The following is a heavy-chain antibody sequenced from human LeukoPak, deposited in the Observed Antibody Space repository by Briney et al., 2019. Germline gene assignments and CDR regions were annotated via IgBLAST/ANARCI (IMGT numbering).Heavy chain of an antibody. D-gene: IGHD2-2*01. CDR2: ISGSGDGT. Sequence: GGSLRLSCAASGFIFSSYAMNWGRQAPGKGLEWVSAISGSGDGTYYADSVKGRFTVSRDNSKNTLYLQMNNLRAEDSAVYYCARGVGGYCSSTDCRAYDNWGQGTLVTVSS. V-gene: IGHV3-23*01. CDR1: GFIFSSYA. J-gene: IGHJ4*02. CDR3: ARGVGGYCSSTDCRAYDN.